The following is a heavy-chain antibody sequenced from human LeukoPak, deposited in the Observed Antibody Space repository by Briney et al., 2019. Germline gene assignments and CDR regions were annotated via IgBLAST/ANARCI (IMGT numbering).Heavy chain of an antibody. J-gene: IGHJ4*02. V-gene: IGHV3-69-1*02. CDR2: IHETGDS. CDR1: GLALRNYH. Sequence: PGGSLRLSCVGSGLALRNYHVTWVRQAPGEGLEWVADIHETGDSHYADSVKGRFTISRENAKNSVYLQMNSLRADDTAVYYCAATGRWGQGTLVAVSS. CDR3: AATGR.